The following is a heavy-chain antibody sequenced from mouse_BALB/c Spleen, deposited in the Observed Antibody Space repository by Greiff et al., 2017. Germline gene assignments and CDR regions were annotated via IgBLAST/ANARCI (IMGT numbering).Heavy chain of an antibody. V-gene: IGHV5-6*01. Sequence: EVKVVESGGDLVKPGGSLKLSCAASGFTFSSYGMSWVRQTPDKRLEWVATISSGGSYTYYPDSVKGRFTISRDNAKNTLYLQMSSLKSEDTAMYYCARPRNYENAMDYWGQGTSVTVSS. CDR2: ISSGGSYT. D-gene: IGHD2-1*01. CDR3: ARPRNYENAMDY. J-gene: IGHJ4*01. CDR1: GFTFSSYG.